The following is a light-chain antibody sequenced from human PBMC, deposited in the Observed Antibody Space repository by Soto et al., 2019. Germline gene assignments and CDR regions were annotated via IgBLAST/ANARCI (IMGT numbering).Light chain of an antibody. CDR1: RGIGSG. V-gene: IGKV1D-13*01. CDR3: QQFNDYPLT. CDR2: DAS. Sequence: AIQLTQCPSSLSASVGDRVTITCRASRGIGSGLAWYHQKPGKSPKSLIYDASSLESGVPSTFSGSGSGIDFTLTIISLQPEDFATYYCQQFNDYPLTFGGGTKVDIK. J-gene: IGKJ4*01.